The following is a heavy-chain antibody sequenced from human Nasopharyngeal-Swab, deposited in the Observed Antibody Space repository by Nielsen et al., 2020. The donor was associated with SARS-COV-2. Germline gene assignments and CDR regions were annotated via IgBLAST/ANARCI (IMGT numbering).Heavy chain of an antibody. J-gene: IGHJ4*02. CDR2: IGWNSAIM. D-gene: IGHD6-19*01. CDR3: AKDANPSGYYFDY. CDR1: GFTFDDYA. Sequence: SLKISCAASGFTFDDYAMHWVRQVPGKGLEWVSGIGWNSAIMGYADSVKGRFTVSRDDAKKSLYLQMNSLRPEDTALYYCAKDANPSGYYFDYWGQGTLVTVSS. V-gene: IGHV3-9*01.